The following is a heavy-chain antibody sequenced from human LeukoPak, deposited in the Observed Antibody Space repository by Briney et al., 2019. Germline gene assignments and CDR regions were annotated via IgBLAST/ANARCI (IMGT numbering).Heavy chain of an antibody. CDR2: MNPNSGNT. J-gene: IGHJ4*02. V-gene: IGHV1-8*01. Sequence: ASVKVSCKASGYTFTSYDINWVRQATGQGLEWMGWMNPNSGNTGYAQKFQGRVTMTRNTSISTAYMELSSLRSEDTAVYYCARVPSPRYCTNGVCYLADYWGQGTLVTVSS. CDR1: GYTFTSYD. CDR3: ARVPSPRYCTNGVCYLADY. D-gene: IGHD2-8*01.